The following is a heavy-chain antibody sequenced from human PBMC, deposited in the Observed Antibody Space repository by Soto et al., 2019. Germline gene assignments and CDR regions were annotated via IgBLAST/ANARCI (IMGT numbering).Heavy chain of an antibody. CDR3: VRQGFGALHGLVDV. J-gene: IGHJ6*02. CDR2: IDNNGGT. CDR1: GDSVSSYK. Sequence: QVQLQESGPGLVKPSETLSLTCTVSGDSVSSYKWSWIRQTPGKGLEWLGYIDNNGGTSYNPSLSSRVTMSVDTSTKQFSLRLNSVTAADTGVYYGVRQGFGALHGLVDVWGQGTKVTVSS. D-gene: IGHD3-10*01. V-gene: IGHV4-59*08.